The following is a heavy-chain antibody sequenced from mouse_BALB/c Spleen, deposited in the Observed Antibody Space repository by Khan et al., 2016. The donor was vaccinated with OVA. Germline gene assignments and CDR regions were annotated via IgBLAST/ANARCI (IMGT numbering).Heavy chain of an antibody. CDR2: ISDGGSST. CDR3: ARGYYGDPFAY. Sequence: EVELVESGGGLVKPGGSLKLSCAASGFTFSDYYMYWVRQTPEKRLEWLATISDGGSSTYYPDSVKGRFTISRDDAQNNLYLQMSSLKSEDTAMYYCARGYYGDPFAYWGQGTLVTISA. J-gene: IGHJ3*01. D-gene: IGHD2-13*01. V-gene: IGHV5-4*02. CDR1: GFTFSDYY.